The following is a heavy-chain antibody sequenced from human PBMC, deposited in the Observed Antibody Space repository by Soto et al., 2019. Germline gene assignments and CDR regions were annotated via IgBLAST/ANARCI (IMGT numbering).Heavy chain of an antibody. CDR2: ISSSSSYI. J-gene: IGHJ3*02. V-gene: IGHV3-21*01. CDR1: GFTFSSYS. D-gene: IGHD3-22*01. Sequence: GGSLRLSCAASGFTFSSYSMNWVRQAPGKGLEWVSSISSSSSYIYYADSVKGRFTISRDNAKNSLSLQMNSPRAEDTAVYYCARVHYYDSSGLLIWGQGTMVTVSS. CDR3: ARVHYYDSSGLLI.